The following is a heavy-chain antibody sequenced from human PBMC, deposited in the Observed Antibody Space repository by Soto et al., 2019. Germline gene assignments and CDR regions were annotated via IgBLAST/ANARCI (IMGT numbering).Heavy chain of an antibody. V-gene: IGHV1-2*04. CDR3: ARGSYGSGSYTPGAFDI. D-gene: IGHD3-10*01. J-gene: IGHJ3*02. CDR2: INPNSGGT. CDR1: GDTLTGNY. Sequence: GASVKLSCKASGDTLTGNYMHWVRQAPGQGLEWMGWINPNSGGTNYAQKFQGWVTMTRDTSISTAYMELSRLRSDDTAVYYCARGSYGSGSYTPGAFDIWGQGTMVTVSS.